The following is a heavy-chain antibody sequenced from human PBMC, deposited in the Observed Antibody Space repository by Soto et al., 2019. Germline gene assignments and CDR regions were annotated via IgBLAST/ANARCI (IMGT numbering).Heavy chain of an antibody. CDR1: GGSISSGDYY. CDR3: ARRPAIAAAGPIFDY. Sequence: SETLSLTCTVSGGSISSGDYYWSWIRQPPGKGLEWIGYIYYSGSTYYNPSLKSRVTISVDTSKNQFSLKLSSVTAADTAVYYCARRPAIAAAGPIFDYWGQGTLVTVSS. J-gene: IGHJ4*02. D-gene: IGHD6-13*01. CDR2: IYYSGST. V-gene: IGHV4-30-4*01.